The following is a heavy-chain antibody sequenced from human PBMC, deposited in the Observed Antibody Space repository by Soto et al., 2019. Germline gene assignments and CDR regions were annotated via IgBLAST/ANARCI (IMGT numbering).Heavy chain of an antibody. D-gene: IGHD3-3*01. Sequence: QVQLVESGGGVVQPGRSVRLSCVASGFTFSTYGIHWVRQAPGKGLEWVAVISYDGKNIDYADSVKGRFTISRDDSKSTLFLQMNSLRGEDTAVYYCATTPGGHWSGQHWTSPLHYWGQGTLVTVSS. V-gene: IGHV3-30*03. CDR2: ISYDGKNI. CDR3: ATTPGGHWSGQHWTSPLHY. CDR1: GFTFSTYG. J-gene: IGHJ4*02.